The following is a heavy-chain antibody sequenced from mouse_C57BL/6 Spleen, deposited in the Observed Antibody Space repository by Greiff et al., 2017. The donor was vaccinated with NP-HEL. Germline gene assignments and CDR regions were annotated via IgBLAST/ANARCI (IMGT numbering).Heavy chain of an antibody. CDR1: GYAFSSSW. Sequence: QVQLQQSGPELVKPGASVKISCKASGYAFSSSWMNWVKQRPGKGLEWIGRIYPGDGDTNYNGKFKGKATLTADKSSSTAYMQLSRLTSEDSAVYFCARGGSWDFDYWGQGTTLTVSS. J-gene: IGHJ2*01. CDR3: ARGGSWDFDY. D-gene: IGHD6-1*01. V-gene: IGHV1-82*01. CDR2: IYPGDGDT.